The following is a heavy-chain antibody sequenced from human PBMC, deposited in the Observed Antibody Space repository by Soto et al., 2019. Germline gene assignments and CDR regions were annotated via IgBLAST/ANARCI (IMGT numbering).Heavy chain of an antibody. CDR3: ARHYYDSSGYYKDFDY. CDR1: EGTSISSGGY. D-gene: IGHD3-22*01. Sequence: CHTYSVAEGTSISSGGYWSRKNQPPGKGLEWIGSIYYSGSTYYNPSLKSRVTISVDTSKNQFSLKLSSVTAADTAVYYCARHYYDSSGYYKDFDYWGQGTLVTVFS. J-gene: IGHJ4*02. CDR2: IYYSGST. V-gene: IGHV4-39*01.